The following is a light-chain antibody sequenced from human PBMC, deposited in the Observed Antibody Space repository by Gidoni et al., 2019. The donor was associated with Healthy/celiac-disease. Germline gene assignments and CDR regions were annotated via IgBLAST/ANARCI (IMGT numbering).Light chain of an antibody. CDR1: QSVLYSSNNKNY. CDR3: QQYYSTPYT. J-gene: IGKJ2*01. V-gene: IGKV4-1*01. Sequence: DIVMTQSPDPLAVSLGARATINCKSSQSVLYSSNNKNYLAWYQQKPGQPPNLLIYWASTRESGVPDRFSGSGSGTDFTLTISSLQAEDVAVYYCQQYYSTPYTFGQGTKLEIK. CDR2: WAS.